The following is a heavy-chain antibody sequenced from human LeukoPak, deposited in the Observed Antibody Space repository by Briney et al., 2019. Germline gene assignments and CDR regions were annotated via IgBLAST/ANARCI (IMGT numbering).Heavy chain of an antibody. D-gene: IGHD3-10*01. CDR2: TGGSDGKT. Sequence: LAGGSLRLSCAASGFTFRSYAMSWVRQAPGNGLEWVSATGGSDGKTYYADSVKGRFTISRDNSEDTALYYCAKEAHYPHMGTYLVTIDSWGQGTLVTVSS. CDR1: GFTFRSYA. J-gene: IGHJ4*02. V-gene: IGHV3-23*01. CDR3: VTIDS.